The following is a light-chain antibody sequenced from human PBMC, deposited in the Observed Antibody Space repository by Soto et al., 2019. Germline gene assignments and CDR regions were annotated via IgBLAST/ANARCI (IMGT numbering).Light chain of an antibody. CDR2: SNN. Sequence: QSVLTQPPSASGTPGQRVTISCSGSSSNIGSNTVNWYQQLPGTAPKLVIYSNNQRPSGVPDRFSGSKSGTPASLAISGLQSEDEADYYCVAWDDSLNGYVVFGGGTKVTV. CDR3: VAWDDSLNGYVV. CDR1: SSNIGSNT. V-gene: IGLV1-44*01. J-gene: IGLJ2*01.